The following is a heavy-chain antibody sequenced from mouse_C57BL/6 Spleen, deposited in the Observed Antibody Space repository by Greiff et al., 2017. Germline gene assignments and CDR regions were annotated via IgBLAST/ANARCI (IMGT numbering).Heavy chain of an antibody. Sequence: QVQLQQPGAELVRPGTSVKLSCKASGYTFTSYWMHWVKQRPGQGLEWIGVIDPSDSYTNYNQNFKGKATLTADTSSSTAYMHLSSLTSEDSAVYYCARDMGLRTWCAYWGQGTLVTVSA. CDR1: GYTFTSYW. V-gene: IGHV1-59*01. J-gene: IGHJ3*01. D-gene: IGHD2-4*01. CDR3: ARDMGLRTWCAY. CDR2: IDPSDSYT.